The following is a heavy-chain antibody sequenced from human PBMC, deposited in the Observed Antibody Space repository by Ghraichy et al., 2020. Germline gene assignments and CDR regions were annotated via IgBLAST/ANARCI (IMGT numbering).Heavy chain of an antibody. Sequence: SETLSLTCTVSGGSVSSGSYYWSWIRQPPGKGLEWIGYIYYSGSTNYNPSLKSRVTISVDTSKNQFSLKLSSVTAADTAVYYCASCAGSGSPMGWFDPWGQGTLVTVSS. V-gene: IGHV4-61*01. CDR3: ASCAGSGSPMGWFDP. J-gene: IGHJ5*02. CDR2: IYYSGST. CDR1: GGSVSSGSYY. D-gene: IGHD1-14*01.